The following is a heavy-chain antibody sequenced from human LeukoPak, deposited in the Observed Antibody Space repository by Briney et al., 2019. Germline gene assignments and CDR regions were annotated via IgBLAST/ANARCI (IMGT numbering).Heavy chain of an antibody. D-gene: IGHD3-10*01. CDR1: GYTFTSYY. CDR2: INPSGGST. J-gene: IGHJ6*03. Sequence: ASVKVSCKASGYTFTSYYMHWVRQAPGQGLEWMGIINPSGGSTSYAQKFQGRVTITADESTSTAYMELSSLRSEDTAVYYCARGAYYGSGTYNRQHYYYYYMDVWGKGTTVTISS. CDR3: ARGAYYGSGTYNRQHYYYYYMDV. V-gene: IGHV1-46*01.